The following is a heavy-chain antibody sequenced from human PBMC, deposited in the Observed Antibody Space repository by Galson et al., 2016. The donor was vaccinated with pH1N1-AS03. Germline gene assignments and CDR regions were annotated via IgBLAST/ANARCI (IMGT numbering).Heavy chain of an antibody. CDR3: VKDGVERAAAGFAYFDY. CDR1: GFTFVRYK. D-gene: IGHD6-13*01. CDR2: ILYDGNRK. V-gene: IGHV3-30*07. Sequence: SLRLSCAASGFTFVRYKLHWVRQAPGKGLEWVAVILYDGNRKYYADSVNGRFTISGDNSKNTLYLQMNSLRAEDTAVYYCVKDGVERAAAGFAYFDYWGQGTLVTVSS. J-gene: IGHJ4*02.